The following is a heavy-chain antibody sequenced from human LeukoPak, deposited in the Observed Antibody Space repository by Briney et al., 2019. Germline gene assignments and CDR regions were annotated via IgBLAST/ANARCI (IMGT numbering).Heavy chain of an antibody. Sequence: GGSLRLSCAASGFTFSNYGMHWVRQAPGKGLEWVAVIWYDGSNKYYADSVKGRFTISRDNSKNTLYLQMNSLRAEDTAVYYCAKGIAPLGYYYYGMDVWGQGTTVTVSS. CDR1: GFTFSNYG. V-gene: IGHV3-33*06. CDR3: AKGIAPLGYYYYGMDV. CDR2: IWYDGSNK. J-gene: IGHJ6*02.